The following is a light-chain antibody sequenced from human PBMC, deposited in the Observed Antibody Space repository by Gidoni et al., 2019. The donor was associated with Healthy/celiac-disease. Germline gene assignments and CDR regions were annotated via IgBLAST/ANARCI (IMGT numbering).Light chain of an antibody. CDR1: QSVIRSY. CDR2: GAS. J-gene: IGKJ5*01. CDR3: QQYGSTSLT. V-gene: IGKV3-20*01. Sequence: DNLFTQSPGTLSLSPGDRAPLSCRASQSVIRSYLAWYQQKPGQAPRLLIYGASSRATGIPDRFSGSGSGTDFTITISRLEPEDVAVYYCQQYGSTSLTFGQGTRLEIK.